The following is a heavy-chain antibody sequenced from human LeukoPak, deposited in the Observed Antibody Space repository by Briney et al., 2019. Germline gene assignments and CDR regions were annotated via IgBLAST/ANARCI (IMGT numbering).Heavy chain of an antibody. J-gene: IGHJ4*02. CDR2: IYYSGST. D-gene: IGHD6-19*01. Sequence: PSETLSLTCAVSGVSISSSSYYWGWLRQPPGKGLEWIGSIYYSGSTYYHPSLKSRVTISVDTSKNQFSLKLSSVTAADTAVYYCAPGLIPYSSGWGYWGQGTLVTVSS. CDR1: GVSISSSSYY. CDR3: APGLIPYSSGWGY. V-gene: IGHV4-39*01.